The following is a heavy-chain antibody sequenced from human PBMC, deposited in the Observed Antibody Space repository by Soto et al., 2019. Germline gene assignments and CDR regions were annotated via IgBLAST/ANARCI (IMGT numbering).Heavy chain of an antibody. V-gene: IGHV1-18*01. CDR3: ATPFLLYYDSSGLTYYFDY. CDR1: GYTFASYG. CDR2: ISAYNGNT. J-gene: IGHJ4*02. D-gene: IGHD3-22*01. Sequence: ASVKVSCKASGYTFASYGISWVRQAPGQGLERIGWISAYNGNTNYAQKLQGRVTMTTDTSTSTAYMELRSLRSDDTAVYYCATPFLLYYDSSGLTYYFDYRGQGPLVTVSS.